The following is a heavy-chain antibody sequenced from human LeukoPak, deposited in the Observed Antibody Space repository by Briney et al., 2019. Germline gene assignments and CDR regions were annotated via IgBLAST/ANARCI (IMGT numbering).Heavy chain of an antibody. Sequence: SETLSLTCTVSGGSISSSSYYWGWIRQPPGKGLEWIGSIYYSGSTYYNPSLKSRVTISVDTSKNQFSLKLSSVTAADTAVYYCATAPSNYYYYYYMDVWGKGTTVTVSS. V-gene: IGHV4-39*07. CDR1: GGSISSSSYY. CDR3: ATAPSNYYYYYYMDV. CDR2: IYYSGST. J-gene: IGHJ6*03.